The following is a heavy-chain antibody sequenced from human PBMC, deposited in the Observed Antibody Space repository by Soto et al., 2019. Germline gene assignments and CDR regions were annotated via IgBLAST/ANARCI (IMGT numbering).Heavy chain of an antibody. J-gene: IGHJ6*03. D-gene: IGHD5-18*01. CDR3: AREGYAHPYYYMDV. Sequence: GGSLRLSCAASGFTFSSYAMHWVRQAPGKGLEYVSAISSNGGSTYYANSVKGRFTISRDNSKNTLYLQMGSLRAEDMAVYYCAREGYAHPYYYMDVWGKGTTVTVSS. CDR1: GFTFSSYA. CDR2: ISSNGGST. V-gene: IGHV3-64*01.